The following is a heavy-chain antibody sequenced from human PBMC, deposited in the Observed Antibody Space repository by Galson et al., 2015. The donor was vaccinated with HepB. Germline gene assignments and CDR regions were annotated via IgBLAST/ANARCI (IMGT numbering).Heavy chain of an antibody. V-gene: IGHV3-11*06. CDR2: ISGGTTYS. CDR3: ARVADSDYGDHTHFDY. CDR1: GFIFSDYY. J-gene: IGHJ4*02. D-gene: IGHD4-17*01. Sequence: LRLSCAASGFIFSDYYMSWIRQAPGKGLEWLSYISGGTTYSNYADSVKGRFTISRDNAKNSLYLQINSLRADDTAVYYCARVADSDYGDHTHFDYWGQGSLVTVSS.